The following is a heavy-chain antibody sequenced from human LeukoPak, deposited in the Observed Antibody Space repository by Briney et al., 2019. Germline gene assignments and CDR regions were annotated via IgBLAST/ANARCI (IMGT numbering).Heavy chain of an antibody. CDR3: ARVRITFGGVIPYFDY. J-gene: IGHJ4*02. CDR1: GGSISSYY. V-gene: IGHV4-59*01. D-gene: IGHD3-16*02. Sequence: PSETLSLTCTGSGGSISSYYWSWIRQPPGKGLEWIGYIYYSGSTNYNPSLKSRVTISVDTSKNQFSLKLSSVTAADTAVYYCARVRITFGGVIPYFDYWGQGTLVTVSS. CDR2: IYYSGST.